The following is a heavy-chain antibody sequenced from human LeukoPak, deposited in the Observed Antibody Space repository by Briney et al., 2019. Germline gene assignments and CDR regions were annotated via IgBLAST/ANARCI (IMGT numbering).Heavy chain of an antibody. CDR3: ARDTYYNYYYGMDV. CDR1: GYTFTGYY. J-gene: IGHJ6*02. D-gene: IGHD5-24*01. Sequence: ASVKVSCTASGYTFTGYYMHWVRQAPGQGLEWMGRINPNSGGTNYAQKFQGRVTMTRDTSISTAYMELSRLRSDDTAVYYCARDTYYNYYYGMDVWGQGTTVTVSS. CDR2: INPNSGGT. V-gene: IGHV1-2*06.